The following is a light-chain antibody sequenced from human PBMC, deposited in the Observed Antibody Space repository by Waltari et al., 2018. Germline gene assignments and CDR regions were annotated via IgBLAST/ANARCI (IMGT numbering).Light chain of an antibody. CDR3: QTGGHGTWV. J-gene: IGLJ3*02. Sequence: QLVVTQSPSASAPLGASAKLTCTLSSGHSSNIVAWLQQRPEKGPRYLMKVNSDGSHIKGAEIPDRFSGSSSGAERYLTISSLQSDDEADYYCQTGGHGTWVFGGGTTLTVL. CDR2: VNSDGSH. V-gene: IGLV4-69*01. CDR1: SGHSSNI.